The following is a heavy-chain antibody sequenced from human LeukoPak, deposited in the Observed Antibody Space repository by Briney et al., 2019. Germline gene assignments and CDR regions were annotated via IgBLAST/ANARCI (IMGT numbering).Heavy chain of an antibody. CDR3: AAGYLSTWYYFDY. CDR2: IYYSGST. Sequence: SETLSLTCTVSGGSISSYYWSWIRQPPGKGLEWIEYIYYSGSTNYNPSLKSRVTISVDTSKNQFSLKLSSVTAADTAVYYCAAGYLSTWYYFDYWGQGTLVTVSS. V-gene: IGHV4-59*01. J-gene: IGHJ4*02. D-gene: IGHD6-13*01. CDR1: GGSISSYY.